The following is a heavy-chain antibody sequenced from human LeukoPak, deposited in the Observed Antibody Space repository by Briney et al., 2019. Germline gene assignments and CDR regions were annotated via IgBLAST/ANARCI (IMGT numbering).Heavy chain of an antibody. Sequence: PSETLSLTCTVSGGSISSYYWSWIRQPPEKGLEWIGYIYYSGSTNYNPSLKSRVTISVDTSKNQFSLKLSSVTAADTAVYYCARLGLYDSSGYYYVWGQGTLVTVSS. J-gene: IGHJ1*01. V-gene: IGHV4-59*01. CDR1: GGSISSYY. CDR3: ARLGLYDSSGYYYV. D-gene: IGHD3-22*01. CDR2: IYYSGST.